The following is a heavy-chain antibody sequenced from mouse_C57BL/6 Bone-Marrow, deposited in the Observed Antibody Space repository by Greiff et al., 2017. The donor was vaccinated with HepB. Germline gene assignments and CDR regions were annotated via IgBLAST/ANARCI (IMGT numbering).Heavy chain of an antibody. CDR3: ARGGIYYGYDVWFAY. V-gene: IGHV1-26*01. J-gene: IGHJ3*01. Sequence: EVQLQQSGPELVKPGASVKISCKASGYTFTDYYMNWVKQSHGKSLEWIGDINPNNGGTSYNQKFKGKATLTVDKSSSTAYMELRSLTSEDSAVYYCARGGIYYGYDVWFAYWGQGTLVTVSA. D-gene: IGHD2-2*01. CDR1: GYTFTDYY. CDR2: INPNNGGT.